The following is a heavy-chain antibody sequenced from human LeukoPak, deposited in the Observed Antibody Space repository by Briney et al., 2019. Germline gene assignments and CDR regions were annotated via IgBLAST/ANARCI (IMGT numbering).Heavy chain of an antibody. J-gene: IGHJ6*03. CDR2: ISSSSSYI. CDR3: ARFLATWDYYYMDV. CDR1: GFTFSSYS. V-gene: IGHV3-21*01. Sequence: PGGSLRLSCAASGFTFSSYSMNWVRQAPGKGLEWVSSISSSSSYIYYADSVKGRFTISRDNAKNSVYLQMNSLRVEDTAVYYCARFLATWDYYYMDVWGKGTTVTVSS. D-gene: IGHD3-3*01.